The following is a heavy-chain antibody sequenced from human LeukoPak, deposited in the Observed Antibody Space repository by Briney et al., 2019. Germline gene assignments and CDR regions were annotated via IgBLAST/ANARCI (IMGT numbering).Heavy chain of an antibody. J-gene: IGHJ6*03. CDR3: AKVGGNGFYDFWSGYYYGGDYYYYYMDV. CDR1: GFTVSSKY. D-gene: IGHD3-3*01. V-gene: IGHV3-23*01. CDR2: ISGSGGST. Sequence: GGSLRLSCAASGFTVSSKYMTWVRQAPGKGLEWVSAISGSGGSTYYADSVKGRFTISRDNSKNTLYLQMNSLRAEDTAVYYCAKVGGNGFYDFWSGYYYGGDYYYYYMDVWGKGTTVTVSS.